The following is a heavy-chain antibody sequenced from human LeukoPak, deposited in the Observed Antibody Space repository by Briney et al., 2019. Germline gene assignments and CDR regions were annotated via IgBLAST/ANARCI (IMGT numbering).Heavy chain of an antibody. V-gene: IGHV4-38-2*02. CDR1: GYSISSGYY. CDR3: ARVGIAAVGTGKVDY. Sequence: SETLSLTCTVSGYSISSGYYWGWIRQPPGKGLEWIGSIYHSGSTYYNPSLKSRVTISVDASKNQFSLKLSSVTAADTAVYYCARVGIAAVGTGKVDYWGQGTLVTVSS. CDR2: IYHSGST. D-gene: IGHD6-13*01. J-gene: IGHJ4*02.